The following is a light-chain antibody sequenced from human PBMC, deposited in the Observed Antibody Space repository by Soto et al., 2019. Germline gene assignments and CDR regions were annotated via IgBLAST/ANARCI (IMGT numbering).Light chain of an antibody. CDR2: GAS. V-gene: IGKV3-20*01. CDR1: QSVSSSY. J-gene: IGKJ4*01. Sequence: EIVLTQSPGTLSLSPGERATLSCRASQSVSSSYLAWYQQKPGQAPRLLIYGASSRATGIPDRFSGSGSGTDFTLTISRLEPEDFAVYDCHPYDSSPLTFGGGNKVEIK. CDR3: HPYDSSPLT.